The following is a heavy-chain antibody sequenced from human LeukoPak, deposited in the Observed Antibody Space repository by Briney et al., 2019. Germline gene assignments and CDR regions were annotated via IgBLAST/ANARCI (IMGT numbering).Heavy chain of an antibody. CDR2: MSTSGNS. D-gene: IGHD6-25*01. J-gene: IGHJ5*02. CDR1: GGSISGYY. V-gene: IGHV4-4*07. Sequence: PSETLSLTCTDPGGSISGYYWSWIRQPARKGLEWIGRMSTSGNSNYIPCRVSRVTMSVDTSKNQFSLNLSSVTAADTAVYYCARESGSMRGFDPWGQGTLVTVSS. CDR3: ARESGSMRGFDP.